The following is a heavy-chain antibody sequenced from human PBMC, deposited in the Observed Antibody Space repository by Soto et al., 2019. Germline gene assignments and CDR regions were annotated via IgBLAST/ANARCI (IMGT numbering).Heavy chain of an antibody. J-gene: IGHJ5*02. CDR1: GFGFDITC. CDR3: AKFQRYFDRTGYLDA. D-gene: IGHD3-9*01. Sequence: GESLKISGKGSGFGFDITCLAWLLQVPWKGLEWVGIIYPGDSDTRYSPSLEGRVTLSVDKSITTAYLHWTSLKESDTATYYCAKFQRYFDRTGYLDAWGQGTPVTVSS. CDR2: IYPGDSDT. V-gene: IGHV5-51*01.